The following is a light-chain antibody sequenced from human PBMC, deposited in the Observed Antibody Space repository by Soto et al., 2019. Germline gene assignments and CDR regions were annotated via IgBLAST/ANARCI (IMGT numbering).Light chain of an antibody. CDR3: TSYTRTNTLV. Sequence: QSALTQPASVSGSPGQSITLSCTGTSSDVGGYNYVSWYQQHPGKAPKLMIYDVTNRPSGVSNRFSGSKSGNMASLTISGLQAEDEADYFCTSYTRTNTLVFGGGTKLTVL. J-gene: IGLJ3*02. CDR1: SSDVGGYNY. V-gene: IGLV2-14*01. CDR2: DVT.